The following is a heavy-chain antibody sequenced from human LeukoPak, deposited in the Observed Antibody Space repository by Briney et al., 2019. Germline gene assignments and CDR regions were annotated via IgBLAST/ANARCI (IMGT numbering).Heavy chain of an antibody. Sequence: ASVKVSCKASGYTFTCYYMHWVRQAPGQGLEWMGRINPNSGGTNYAQKFQGRVTMTRDTSISAAYMELSRLRSDDTAVYYCARARAIAVAGRPYYYYYMDVWGKGTTVTVSS. CDR2: INPNSGGT. CDR3: ARARAIAVAGRPYYYYYMDV. J-gene: IGHJ6*03. CDR1: GYTFTCYY. V-gene: IGHV1-2*06. D-gene: IGHD6-19*01.